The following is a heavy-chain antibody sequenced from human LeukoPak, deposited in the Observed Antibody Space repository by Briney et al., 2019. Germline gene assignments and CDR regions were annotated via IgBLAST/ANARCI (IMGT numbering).Heavy chain of an antibody. CDR3: ARGKEMATIKYFDY. V-gene: IGHV4-4*02. CDR2: IYHSGST. J-gene: IGHJ4*02. Sequence: SGTLSLTCAVSGGSISSSNWWSWVRQPPGKGLEWIGEIYHSGSTNYNPSLKSRVTISVDKSKNQFSLKLSSVTAADTAVYYCARGKEMATIKYFDYWGQGTLVTVSS. D-gene: IGHD5-24*01. CDR1: GGSISSSNW.